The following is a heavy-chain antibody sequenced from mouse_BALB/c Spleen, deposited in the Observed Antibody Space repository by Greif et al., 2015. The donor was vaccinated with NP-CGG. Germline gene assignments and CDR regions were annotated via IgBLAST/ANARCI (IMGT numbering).Heavy chain of an antibody. CDR1: GFTFSSYT. CDR2: ISNGGGST. J-gene: IGHJ3*01. Sequence: EVKLMESGGGLVQPGGSLKLSCAASGFTFSSYTMSWVRQTPEKRLEWVAYISNGGGSTYYPDTVKGRFTISRDNAKNTLYLQMSSLKSEDTAMYYCARHDYDGAWFAYWGQGTLVTVSA. V-gene: IGHV5-12-2*01. CDR3: ARHDYDGAWFAY. D-gene: IGHD2-4*01.